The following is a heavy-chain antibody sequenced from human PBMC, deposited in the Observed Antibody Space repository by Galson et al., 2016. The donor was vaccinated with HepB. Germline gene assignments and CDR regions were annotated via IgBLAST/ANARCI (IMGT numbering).Heavy chain of an antibody. J-gene: IGHJ3*02. D-gene: IGHD4-23*01. Sequence: SETLSLTCTVSGGSISSYYWSWIRQPPGKGLEWIAYIYYSGTINSNPSLKSRVTISVDTSKSQFSLKVTSVTAADTAVYYCARGYGGYAFDIWGQGTMVTVSS. V-gene: IGHV4-59*01. CDR2: IYYSGTI. CDR3: ARGYGGYAFDI. CDR1: GGSISSYY.